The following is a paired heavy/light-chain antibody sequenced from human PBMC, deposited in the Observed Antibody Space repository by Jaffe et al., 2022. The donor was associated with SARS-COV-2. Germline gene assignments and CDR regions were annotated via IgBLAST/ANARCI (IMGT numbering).Heavy chain of an antibody. CDR2: VYYIGST. D-gene: IGHD4-4*01. CDR3: ARHYNHFEY. Sequence: QVQLQESGPGLVKPSEILSLTCTVSGGSISPYYWSWIRQSPGKGLEWIGYVYYIGSTGYNPSLESRVTISVDTSNNQFSLTLTSVTAADTAIYYCARHYNHFEYWGQGLPVTVSS. V-gene: IGHV4-59*01. CDR1: GGSISPYY. J-gene: IGHJ4*02.
Light chain of an antibody. CDR2: SAS. CDR3: QEAYSSVAT. J-gene: IGKJ4*01. Sequence: DIQMTQSPSSLSASVGDRVTITCRASQDIRTYVNWYQQKPGQAPKYLIYSASTLPSGVPSRFSGSGSGTDFTLTISSLQPEDFATYYCQEAYSSVATFGGGTRVETK. V-gene: IGKV1-39*01. CDR1: QDIRTY.